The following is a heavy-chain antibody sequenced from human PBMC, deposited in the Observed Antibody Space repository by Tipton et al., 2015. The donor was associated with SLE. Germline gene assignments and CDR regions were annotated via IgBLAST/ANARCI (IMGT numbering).Heavy chain of an antibody. CDR1: GGPTRNSLYY. V-gene: IGHV4-39*01. Sequence: TLSLTCHVAGGPTRNSLYYWAWIRQLRGKRLEWIGSVFDTGYTAYNPSLEGRMSISVDTSNNEFSLDLSSVSAADTAVYFWARQDLGRAATLTFDIWGLGTLVTVSS. CDR2: VFDTGYT. J-gene: IGHJ4*02. CDR3: ARQDLGRAATLTFDI. D-gene: IGHD6-25*01.